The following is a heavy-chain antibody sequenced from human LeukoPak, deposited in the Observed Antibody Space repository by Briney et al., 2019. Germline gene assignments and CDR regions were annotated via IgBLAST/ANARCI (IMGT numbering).Heavy chain of an antibody. CDR1: GFTFSSYG. CDR2: ISYDGSNK. CDR3: AKDKRRWELENRYFDY. V-gene: IGHV3-30*18. Sequence: GGSLRLSCAASGFTFSSYGMHWVRQAPGKGLEWVAVISYDGSNKYYADSVKGRFTISRDNSKNTLYLQMNSLRAEDTAVYYCAKDKRRWELENRYFDYWGQGTLVTVSS. J-gene: IGHJ4*02. D-gene: IGHD1-26*01.